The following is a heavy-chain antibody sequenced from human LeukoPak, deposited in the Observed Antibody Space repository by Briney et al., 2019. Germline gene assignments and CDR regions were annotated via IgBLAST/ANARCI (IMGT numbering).Heavy chain of an antibody. CDR2: TSYDGTNK. Sequence: PGGSLRLPCAASGFSFSNYTMHWVRQAPGKGLEWVAVTSYDGTNKYYADSVKGRFTISRDNAKNTLYLQMNSLRPEDTAVYYCAREIAVTLADYGFDVWGQGTTVTVSS. V-gene: IGHV3-30-3*01. CDR1: GFSFSNYT. D-gene: IGHD4-17*01. J-gene: IGHJ6*02. CDR3: AREIAVTLADYGFDV.